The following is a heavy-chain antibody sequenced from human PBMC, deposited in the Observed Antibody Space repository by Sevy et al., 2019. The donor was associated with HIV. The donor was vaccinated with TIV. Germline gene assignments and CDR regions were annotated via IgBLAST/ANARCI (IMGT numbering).Heavy chain of an antibody. CDR3: VKGLGMVQGALLSDDI. V-gene: IGHV3-66*02. D-gene: IGHD3-10*01. CDR1: GFTVSDNY. Sequence: GGSLRLYCTASGFTVSDNYMSWVRQAPGKGLEWVSVIYSDGSAYYADAVKGRFTISRDNSRNTLYLQMNSLRPADTAVYYCVKGLGMVQGALLSDDIWGQGTMVTVSS. CDR2: IYSDGSA. J-gene: IGHJ3*02.